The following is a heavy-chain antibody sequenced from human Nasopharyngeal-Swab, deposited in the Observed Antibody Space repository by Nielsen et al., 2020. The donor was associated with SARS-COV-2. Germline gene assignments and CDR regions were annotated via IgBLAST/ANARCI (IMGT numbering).Heavy chain of an antibody. D-gene: IGHD6-19*01. J-gene: IGHJ6*02. CDR3: AKGRSGWSYYGMDV. Sequence: VRQAPGNGLEWVSGISWNSGSIGYADSVKGRFTISRDNAKNSLYLQMNSLRAEDTALYYCAKGRSGWSYYGMDVWGQGTTVTVSS. CDR2: ISWNSGSI. V-gene: IGHV3-9*01.